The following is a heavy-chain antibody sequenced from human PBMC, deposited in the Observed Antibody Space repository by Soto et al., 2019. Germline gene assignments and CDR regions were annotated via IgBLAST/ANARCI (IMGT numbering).Heavy chain of an antibody. J-gene: IGHJ4*02. V-gene: IGHV5-51*01. CDR1: GYSFTSYW. CDR2: IYPGDSDT. D-gene: IGHD3-3*01. CDR3: ARRSAYDFWSGYNLDY. Sequence: GESLKISCKGSGYSFTSYWIGWVRQMPGKGLEWMGIIYPGDSDTRYSPSFQGQVTISADKSISTAYLQWSSLKASDTAMYYCARRSAYDFWSGYNLDYWGQGTLVTVSS.